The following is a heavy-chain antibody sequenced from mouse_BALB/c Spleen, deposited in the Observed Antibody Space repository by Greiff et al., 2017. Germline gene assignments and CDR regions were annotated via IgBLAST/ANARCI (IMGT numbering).Heavy chain of an antibody. D-gene: IGHD4-1*01. Sequence: EVKLMESGGGLVKPGGSLKLSCAASGFTFSDYYMYWVRQTPEKRLEWVATISDGGSYTYYPDSVKGRFTISRDNAKNNLYLQMSSLKSEDTAMYYCASGAGTLDYYAMDYWGQGTSVTVSS. J-gene: IGHJ4*01. V-gene: IGHV5-4*02. CDR1: GFTFSDYY. CDR3: ASGAGTLDYYAMDY. CDR2: ISDGGSYT.